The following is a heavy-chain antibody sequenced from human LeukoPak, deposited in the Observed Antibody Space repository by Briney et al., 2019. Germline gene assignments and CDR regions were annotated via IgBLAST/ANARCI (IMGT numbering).Heavy chain of an antibody. J-gene: IGHJ4*02. CDR3: VRDGIATGGDFDY. CDR1: GFTFSSYW. D-gene: IGHD1-1*01. V-gene: IGHV3-7*01. Sequence: GGSLRLSCAASGFTFSSYWMSWVRQAPGKGLEWVANIKQDGSEKYYVDSVKGRFTISRDNAKNTLYLQMNSLRAEDTAVYYCVRDGIATGGDFDYWGQGTLVTVSS. CDR2: IKQDGSEK.